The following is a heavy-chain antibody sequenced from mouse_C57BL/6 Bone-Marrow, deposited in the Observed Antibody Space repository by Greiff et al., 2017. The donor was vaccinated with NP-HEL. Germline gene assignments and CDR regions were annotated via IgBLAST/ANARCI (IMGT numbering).Heavy chain of an antibody. V-gene: IGHV1-82*01. CDR2: IYPGDGDT. CDR3: ARRIYDGYYVVDY. CDR1: GYAFSSSW. D-gene: IGHD2-3*01. Sequence: VQLQQSGPELVKPGASVKLSCKASGYAFSSSWMHWVKQRPGQGLEWIGRIYPGDGDTNYNGKFKGKATLTADKSSSTAYMQLSSLTSEDSAVYFCARRIYDGYYVVDYWGQGTTLTVSS. J-gene: IGHJ2*01.